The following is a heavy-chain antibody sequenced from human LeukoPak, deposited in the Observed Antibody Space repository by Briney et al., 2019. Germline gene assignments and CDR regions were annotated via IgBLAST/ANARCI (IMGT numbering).Heavy chain of an antibody. J-gene: IGHJ5*02. V-gene: IGHV4-30-2*01. Sequence: SETLSLTCAVSGGSISSGGYSWSWIRQPPGKGLEWIGYIYHSGSTYYNPSLKSRVTISVDRSKNQFSLKLSSVTAADTAVYYCARAGYSPRFHPWGQGTLVTVSS. D-gene: IGHD5-18*01. CDR3: ARAGYSPRFHP. CDR1: GGSISSGGYS. CDR2: IYHSGST.